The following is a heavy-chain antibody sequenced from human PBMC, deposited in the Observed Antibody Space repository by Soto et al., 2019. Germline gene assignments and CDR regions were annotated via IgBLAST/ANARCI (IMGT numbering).Heavy chain of an antibody. Sequence: QVQLQQWGAGLLEPSETLSLTCAVYGGSFSGYYWSWIRQPPGKGLEWIGEINHSGSTNYNPSLKSRVTIAVDTSKNQFSLKLSSVTAADTAVYYCARDRATMVRGVIPRWFDPWGQGTLVTVSS. CDR3: ARDRATMVRGVIPRWFDP. V-gene: IGHV4-34*01. CDR1: GGSFSGYY. D-gene: IGHD3-10*01. CDR2: INHSGST. J-gene: IGHJ5*02.